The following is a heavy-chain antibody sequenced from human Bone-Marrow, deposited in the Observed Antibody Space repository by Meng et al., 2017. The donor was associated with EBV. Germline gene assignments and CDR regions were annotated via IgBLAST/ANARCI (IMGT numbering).Heavy chain of an antibody. CDR3: ARGGVGGKWEVPFHY. CDR2: NILIFGPT. CDR1: GVTVRIVS. J-gene: IGHJ4*02. D-gene: IGHD1-26*01. Sequence: EMMTHGSLSRLSCTATGVTVRIVSVGWGKRLPGTGLRWWVGNILIFGPTNYAQKSQGRVTITEKKSTTTAYMGRSSLRSEDTAVYYGARGGVGGKWEVPFHYWGQGTLVTVSS. V-gene: IGHV1-69*06.